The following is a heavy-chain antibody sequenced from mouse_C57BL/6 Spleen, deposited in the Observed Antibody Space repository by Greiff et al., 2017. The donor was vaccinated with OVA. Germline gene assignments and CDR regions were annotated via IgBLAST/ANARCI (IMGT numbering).Heavy chain of an antibody. J-gene: IGHJ4*01. CDR3: AQGGGYDGVMDY. V-gene: IGHV1-20*01. CDR2: INPYSGDT. Sequence: EVQLQQSGPELVKPGDSVKISCKASGYSFTGYFMNWVMQSHGKSLEWLGRINPYSGDTFYNQNFKGKGTLTVDKSSSTAHMELRSLTDEDSAVYYGAQGGGYDGVMDYWGQGTSVTVSS. CDR1: GYSFTGYF. D-gene: IGHD2-2*01.